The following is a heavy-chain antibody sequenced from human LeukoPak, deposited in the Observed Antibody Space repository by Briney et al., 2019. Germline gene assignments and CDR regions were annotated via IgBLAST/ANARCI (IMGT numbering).Heavy chain of an antibody. CDR2: IYYSGST. CDR3: ARVARITMVRGVAWYFDL. Sequence: SETLSLTCTVSGGSLSSYYWSWIRQPPGKGLEWIGYIYYSGSTNYNPSLKSRVTISVDTSKNQFSLKLSSVTAADTAVYYCARVARITMVRGVAWYFDLWGRGTLVTVSS. V-gene: IGHV4-59*01. J-gene: IGHJ2*01. D-gene: IGHD3-10*01. CDR1: GGSLSSYY.